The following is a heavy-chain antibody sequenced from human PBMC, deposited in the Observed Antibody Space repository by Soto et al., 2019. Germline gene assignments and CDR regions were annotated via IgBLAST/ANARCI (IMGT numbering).Heavy chain of an antibody. D-gene: IGHD3-16*01. J-gene: IGHJ4*02. CDR2: ISTDGSIT. CDR3: ARDIGYGGN. CDR1: GFTFSTSS. V-gene: IGHV3-74*01. Sequence: EVQLVESGGGLVQPGGSLRLSCTTSGFTFSTSSMHWVRQTPGKGLLWVSHISTDGSITNYADSAKGRFTISRDNAKNTLFLQMNNLRAEDTAVYFCARDIGYGGNWGQGNLVTVYS.